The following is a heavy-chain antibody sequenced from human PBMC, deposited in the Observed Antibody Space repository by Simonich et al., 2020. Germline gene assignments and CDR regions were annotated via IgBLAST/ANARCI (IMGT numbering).Heavy chain of an antibody. CDR2: IGTARYK. Sequence: EVQLVESGGGLVQPGGSLRLSCAASGFTFSSYDMHWVRKASGQALKRIPTIGTARYKYYPGSVKGRVTISRENAKNSLYLQMNSLRAGDTAVYYCARGGYSGSYNWFDPWGQGTLVTVSS. CDR1: GFTFSSYD. V-gene: IGHV3-13*01. J-gene: IGHJ5*02. CDR3: ARGGYSGSYNWFDP. D-gene: IGHD1-26*01.